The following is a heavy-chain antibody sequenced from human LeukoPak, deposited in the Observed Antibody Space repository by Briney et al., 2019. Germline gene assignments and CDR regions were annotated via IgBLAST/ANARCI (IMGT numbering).Heavy chain of an antibody. CDR1: GFTFSSYA. V-gene: IGHV3-23*01. D-gene: IGHD3-9*01. CDR3: AKDLLVLRYFDWLLSGLDY. Sequence: GGSLRLSCAASGFTFSSYAMSWVRQAPGKGLEWVSAISGSGGSTYYAASVKGRFTISRDNSKNTLYLQMNSLRAEDTAVYYCAKDLLVLRYFDWLLSGLDYWGQGTLVTVSS. J-gene: IGHJ4*02. CDR2: ISGSGGST.